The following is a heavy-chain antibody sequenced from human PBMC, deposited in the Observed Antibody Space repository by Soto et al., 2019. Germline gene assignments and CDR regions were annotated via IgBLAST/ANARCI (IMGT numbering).Heavy chain of an antibody. J-gene: IGHJ4*02. Sequence: PSETLSLTCTFSGCSISSGGYYWSWIRQHPGKGLEWIGYIYYSGSTYYNPSLKSRVTISVDTSKNQFSLKLSSVTAADTAVYYCARGIFGVVTNTYYFDYWGQGTLVTVSS. V-gene: IGHV4-31*03. CDR2: IYYSGST. CDR3: ARGIFGVVTNTYYFDY. CDR1: GCSISSGGYY. D-gene: IGHD3-3*01.